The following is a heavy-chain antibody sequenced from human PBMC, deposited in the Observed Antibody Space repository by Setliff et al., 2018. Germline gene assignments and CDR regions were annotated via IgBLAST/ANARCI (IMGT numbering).Heavy chain of an antibody. D-gene: IGHD3-9*01. CDR3: ARERGDILTTYYIYYYYMDV. J-gene: IGHJ6*03. CDR2: IIPIFGTT. V-gene: IGHV1-69*05. CDR1: RGTFSSYG. Sequence: SVKVSCKASRGTFSSYGITWVRQAPGQGLEWMGGIIPIFGTTDYAQKFQGRVTITTDESTSTAYMEMSSLRSEDTAVYYCARERGDILTTYYIYYYYMDVWGKGTTVTVSS.